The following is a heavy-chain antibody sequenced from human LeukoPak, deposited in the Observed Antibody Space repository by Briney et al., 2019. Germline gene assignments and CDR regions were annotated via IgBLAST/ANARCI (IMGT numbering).Heavy chain of an antibody. J-gene: IGHJ4*02. CDR2: IYYSGST. Sequence: SETLSLTCTVSGGSISSYYWSWIRQPPGKGVEWIGYIYYSGSTNYNPSLKSRVTISVETSKNQFSLKLSSVTAADTAVYYCASGGGYSYGYHFDYWGQGTLVTVSS. D-gene: IGHD5-18*01. CDR1: GGSISSYY. V-gene: IGHV4-59*01. CDR3: ASGGGYSYGYHFDY.